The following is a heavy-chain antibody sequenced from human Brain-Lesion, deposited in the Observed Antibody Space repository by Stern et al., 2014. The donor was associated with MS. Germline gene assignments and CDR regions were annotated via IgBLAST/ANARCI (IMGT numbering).Heavy chain of an antibody. D-gene: IGHD2-15*01. J-gene: IGHJ5*02. Sequence: VQLVESGGELIQPGESLKISCAASGFTFSNYYMTWVRQAPGKGLEWVCLIDSGCGTYYADSVQGRFTISRDNSKNTLYRQMDNLRAEDTAVYYCARDRTCTGGSCYGTWGQGTLVTVSS. CDR2: IDSGCGT. CDR3: ARDRTCTGGSCYGT. CDR1: GFTFSNYY. V-gene: IGHV3-53*01.